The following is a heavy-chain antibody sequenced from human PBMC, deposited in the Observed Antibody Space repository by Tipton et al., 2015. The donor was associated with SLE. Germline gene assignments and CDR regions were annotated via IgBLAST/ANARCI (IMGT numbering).Heavy chain of an antibody. D-gene: IGHD1-26*01. CDR1: NDSLTNDYY. CDR3: SRSEGGGRDY. J-gene: IGHJ4*02. CDR2: FHHSGTS. Sequence: TLSLTCFVSNDSLTNDYYWGWLRQPPGKGLEWIGSFHHSGTSFYTPSLKSRVTLLLDMSSNEFSLKLFSVTAADTAVYYCSRSEGGGRDYWGQGTLVTVSS. V-gene: IGHV4-38-2*01.